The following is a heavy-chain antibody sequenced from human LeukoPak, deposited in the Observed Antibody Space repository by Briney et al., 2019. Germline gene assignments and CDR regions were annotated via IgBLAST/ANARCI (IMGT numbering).Heavy chain of an antibody. CDR2: ISWNSGSI. CDR3: AKDTNWNDGSDAFDI. CDR1: GFTFDDYA. Sequence: QPGRSLRLSCAASGFTFDDYAMHWVRQAPGKGLEWVSGISWNSGSIGYADSVKGRFTISRDNAKNSLYLQMNSLRAEDTALYYCAKDTNWNDGSDAFDIWGQGTMVTVSS. D-gene: IGHD1-20*01. J-gene: IGHJ3*02. V-gene: IGHV3-9*01.